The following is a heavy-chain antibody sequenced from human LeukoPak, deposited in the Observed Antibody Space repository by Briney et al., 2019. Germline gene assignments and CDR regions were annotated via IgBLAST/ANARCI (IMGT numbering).Heavy chain of an antibody. CDR2: IIPIFGTA. CDR1: GGTFSSYA. J-gene: IGHJ4*02. V-gene: IGHV1-69*13. Sequence: GASVKVSCKASGGTFSSYAISWVRQAPGQGLEWMGGIIPIFGTANYAQKFQGRVTITADESTSTAYMELSSLRSEDTVVYYCARGAYDILTGYLFDYWGQGTLVTVSS. D-gene: IGHD3-9*01. CDR3: ARGAYDILTGYLFDY.